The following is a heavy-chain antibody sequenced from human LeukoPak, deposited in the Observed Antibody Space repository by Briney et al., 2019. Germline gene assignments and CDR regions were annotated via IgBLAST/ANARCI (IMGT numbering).Heavy chain of an antibody. D-gene: IGHD6-19*01. Sequence: GASVKVSCKASGYTFTSYDINWVRQATGQGLEWMGWMNPNSGNTGYAQKFQDRVAMTRNTSISTAYMELSSLRSEDTAVYYCARDSSGWPQENFDYWGQGTLVTVSS. CDR1: GYTFTSYD. CDR3: ARDSSGWPQENFDY. CDR2: MNPNSGNT. J-gene: IGHJ4*02. V-gene: IGHV1-8*01.